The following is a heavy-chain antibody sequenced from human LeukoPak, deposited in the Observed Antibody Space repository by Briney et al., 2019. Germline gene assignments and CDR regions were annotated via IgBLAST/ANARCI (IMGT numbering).Heavy chain of an antibody. V-gene: IGHV4-61*02. J-gene: IGHJ4*02. Sequence: PSQTLSLTCTVSGGSISSGSYYWSWIRQPAGKGLEWIGRIYTSGSTNYNPSLKSRVTISVDTSKNQFSLKLSSVTAADTAVYYCAGEGRVFSNDYWGQGTLVTVSS. CDR3: AGEGRVFSNDY. CDR2: IYTSGST. D-gene: IGHD2/OR15-2a*01. CDR1: GGSISSGSYY.